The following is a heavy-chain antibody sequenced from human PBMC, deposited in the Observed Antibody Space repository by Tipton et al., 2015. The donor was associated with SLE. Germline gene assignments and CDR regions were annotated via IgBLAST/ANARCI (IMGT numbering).Heavy chain of an antibody. J-gene: IGHJ1*01. CDR2: IRYDGSNK. D-gene: IGHD6-19*01. V-gene: IGHV3-30*02. CDR1: GFTFSSYG. Sequence: SLRLSCAASGFTFSSYGMHWARQAPGKGLEWVAFIRYDGSNKYYADSVKGRFTISRDNSKNTLYLQMNSLRAEDTAVYYCEKDPGGWTEYFQHWGQGTLVTVSS. CDR3: EKDPGGWTEYFQH.